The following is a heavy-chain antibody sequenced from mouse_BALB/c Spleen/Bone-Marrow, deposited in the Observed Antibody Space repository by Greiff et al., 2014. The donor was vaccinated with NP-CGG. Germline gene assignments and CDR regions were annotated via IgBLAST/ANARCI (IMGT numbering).Heavy chain of an antibody. V-gene: IGHV5-6-4*01. D-gene: IGHD2-4*01. CDR1: GFTFSSYS. J-gene: IGHJ2*01. CDR3: SKDGGYDYSYYFDY. CDR2: ISSGGHYT. Sequence: EVQLVESGGGLVKPGGSLKLSCAASGFTFSSYSMSWVRQTPEKRLEWVATISSGGHYTYYPDSVEGRFTISRDNAKNTLYLQMSSLKSEDTAMYYCSKDGGYDYSYYFDYWGQGTTLTVSS.